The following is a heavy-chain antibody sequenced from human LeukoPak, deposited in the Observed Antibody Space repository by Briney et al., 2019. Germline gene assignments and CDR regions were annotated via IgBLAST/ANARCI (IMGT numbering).Heavy chain of an antibody. CDR2: ISGSGGST. CDR1: GFTFSSYA. D-gene: IGHD3-22*01. Sequence: GGFLRLSCAASGFTFSSYAMSWVRQAPGKGLEWVSAISGSGGSTYYADSVKGRFTISRDNSKNTLYLQMNSLRAEDTAVYYCAKDWDSSGYYYDYWGQGTLVTVSS. CDR3: AKDWDSSGYYYDY. J-gene: IGHJ4*02. V-gene: IGHV3-23*01.